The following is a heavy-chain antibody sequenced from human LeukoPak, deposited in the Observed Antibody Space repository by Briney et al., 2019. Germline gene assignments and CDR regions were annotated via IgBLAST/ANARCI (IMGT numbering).Heavy chain of an antibody. V-gene: IGHV3-66*01. CDR2: IYSGGTT. J-gene: IGHJ4*02. Sequence: GGSLRLSCAASGFTVSSNYMSWVRQAPGKGLEWVSVIYSGGTTYYADSVKGRFTISRDNSKNTLYLQMNSLRAEDTAVYYCARDSGYSYGWFFPLGYWGQGTLVTVSS. D-gene: IGHD5-18*01. CDR1: GFTVSSNY. CDR3: ARDSGYSYGWFFPLGY.